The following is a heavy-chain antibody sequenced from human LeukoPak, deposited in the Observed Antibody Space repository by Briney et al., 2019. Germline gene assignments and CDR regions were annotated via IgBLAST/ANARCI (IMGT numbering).Heavy chain of an antibody. Sequence: GGSLRLSCAASGFTFSSYAMSWVRQAPGKGLEWVSAISGSGGSTYYADSVKGRFTISRDNSKNTLYLQMNSLRAEDTAVYYCAKAARVTPYYYDSSGYYDYWGQGTLVTVSS. J-gene: IGHJ4*02. D-gene: IGHD3-22*01. CDR3: AKAARVTPYYYDSSGYYDY. V-gene: IGHV3-23*01. CDR1: GFTFSSYA. CDR2: ISGSGGST.